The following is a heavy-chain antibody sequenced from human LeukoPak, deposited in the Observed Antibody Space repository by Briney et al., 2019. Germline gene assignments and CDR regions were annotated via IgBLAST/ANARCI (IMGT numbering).Heavy chain of an antibody. J-gene: IGHJ4*02. V-gene: IGHV3-21*01. D-gene: IGHD3-10*01. CDR1: GFTFSSYW. CDR2: ISSTTSTI. Sequence: GGSLRLSCAASGFTFSSYWMHWVRQAPGKGLEWVSSISSTTSTIYYADSVKGRFTISRDNAKNSLYPQMNSLRAEDTAVYYCARGTSYFMVRGVVDYWGQGTLVTVSS. CDR3: ARGTSYFMVRGVVDY.